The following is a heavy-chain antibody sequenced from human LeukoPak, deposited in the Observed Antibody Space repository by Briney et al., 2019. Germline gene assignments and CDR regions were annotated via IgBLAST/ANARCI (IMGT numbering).Heavy chain of an antibody. CDR2: ISYDGSNK. V-gene: IGHV3-30*04. CDR3: ARDAAQWNYYYYYYMDV. Sequence: GGSLRLSCAASGFTFSSYAMHWVRQAPGKGLEWVAVISYDGSNKYYADSVKGRFTISRDNSKNTLYLQMNSLRAEDTAVYYCARDAAQWNYYYYYYMDVWGKGTTVTVSS. J-gene: IGHJ6*03. D-gene: IGHD1-1*01. CDR1: GFTFSSYA.